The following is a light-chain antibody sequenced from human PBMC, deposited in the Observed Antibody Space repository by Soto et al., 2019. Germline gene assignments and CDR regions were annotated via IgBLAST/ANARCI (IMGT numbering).Light chain of an antibody. J-gene: IGLJ1*01. CDR3: CSYAGSRTYV. CDR1: SSDVGTYNL. Sequence: QSALTQPASVSGSPGQSITISCTGTSSDVGTYNLVSWYQHHPGKAPKLMIYEGSKRPSGVSNRFSGSKSGNTASLPISGLQAEDEADYYCCSYAGSRTYVFGTGTKLTV. V-gene: IGLV2-23*01. CDR2: EGS.